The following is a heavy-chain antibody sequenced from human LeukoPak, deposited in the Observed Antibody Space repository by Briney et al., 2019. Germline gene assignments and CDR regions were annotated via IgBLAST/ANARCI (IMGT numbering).Heavy chain of an antibody. D-gene: IGHD1-14*01. V-gene: IGHV3-21*01. CDR1: GFTFSSYS. Sequence: GGSLRLSCAASGFTFSSYSMNWVRQAPGKGLEWVSSISGTGSDTYYTVSLKGRFTVSRDNAKNSLYLQMNSLRAEDTAVYYCARDVYRIFDYWGLGTLVTVSS. J-gene: IGHJ4*02. CDR3: ARDVYRIFDY. CDR2: ISGTGSDT.